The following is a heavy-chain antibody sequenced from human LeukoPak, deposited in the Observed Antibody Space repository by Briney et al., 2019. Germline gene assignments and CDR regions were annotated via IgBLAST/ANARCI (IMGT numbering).Heavy chain of an antibody. V-gene: IGHV1-18*04. CDR1: GYTFTGYY. CDR2: ISAYNGNT. J-gene: IGHJ4*02. Sequence: GASVKVSCKASGYTFTGYYMHWVRQAPGQGLEWMGWISAYNGNTNYAQKLQGRVTMTTDTSTSTAYMELRSLRSDDTAVYYCAREAVVRYPDYWGQGTLVTASS. D-gene: IGHD3-9*01. CDR3: AREAVVRYPDY.